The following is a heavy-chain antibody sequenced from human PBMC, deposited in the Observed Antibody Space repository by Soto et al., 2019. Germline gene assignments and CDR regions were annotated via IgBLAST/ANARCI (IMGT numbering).Heavy chain of an antibody. J-gene: IGHJ6*04. CDR1: GYTFTNYG. D-gene: IGHD2-15*01. V-gene: IGHV1-18*01. CDR2: ISAYNGNT. Sequence: ASVQVSCKASGYTFTNYGIRWVRQAPGQGLEWMGWISAYNGNTNYAQKLQGRVTMTTDTSTSTAYMELRRLRSDDTAVSYCARDPPCYKYGRDYYFRLHFCAGGITVTVYS. CDR3: ARDPPCYKYGRDYYFRLHF.